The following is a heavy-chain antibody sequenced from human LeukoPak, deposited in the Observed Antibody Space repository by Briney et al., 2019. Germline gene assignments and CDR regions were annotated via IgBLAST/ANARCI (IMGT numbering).Heavy chain of an antibody. CDR2: IYYSGTT. V-gene: IGHV4-39*07. CDR1: GGSISSSSYY. CDR3: ARVGIVVAGLYFDY. Sequence: SETLSLTCTVSGGSISSSSYYWGWIRQPPGKGLEWIGSIYYSGTTYYNPSLKSRVTMSVDTSKNQFSLKVSSVTAADTAVYYCARVGIVVAGLYFDYWGQGTLVTVSP. J-gene: IGHJ4*02. D-gene: IGHD6-19*01.